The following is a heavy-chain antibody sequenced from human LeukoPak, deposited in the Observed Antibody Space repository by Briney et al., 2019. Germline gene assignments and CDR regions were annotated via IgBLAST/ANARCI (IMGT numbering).Heavy chain of an antibody. D-gene: IGHD5-24*01. CDR2: ISSSGSTI. CDR1: GFTFSDYY. CDR3: ARDRMATISDY. V-gene: IGHV3-11*01. Sequence: GGSPRLSCAASGFTFSDYYMSWIRQAPGKWLEWVSYISSSGSTIYYADSVKGRFTISRDNAKNSLYLQMNSLRAEDTAVYYCARDRMATISDYWGQGTLVTVSS. J-gene: IGHJ4*02.